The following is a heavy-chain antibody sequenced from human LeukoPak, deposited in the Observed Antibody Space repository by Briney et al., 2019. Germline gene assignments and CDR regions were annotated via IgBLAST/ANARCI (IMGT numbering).Heavy chain of an antibody. Sequence: PGGSLRLSCAASGFTFSQYWMSWVRQAPGKGLEWVSVIYSGGSTYYADSVKGRFTISRDNSKNTLYLQMNSLRAEDTAVYYCARDSGTRFGEFPRYFDYWGQGTLVTVSS. CDR3: ARDSGTRFGEFPRYFDY. J-gene: IGHJ4*02. V-gene: IGHV3-66*01. D-gene: IGHD3-10*01. CDR1: GFTFSQYW. CDR2: IYSGGST.